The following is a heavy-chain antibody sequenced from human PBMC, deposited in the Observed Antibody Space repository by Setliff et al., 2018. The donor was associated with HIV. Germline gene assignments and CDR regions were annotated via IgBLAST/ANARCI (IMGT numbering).Heavy chain of an antibody. CDR1: GDSVSSASYY. CDR3: ASEAWTSYRSSSGYYYYYMDV. D-gene: IGHD6-6*01. Sequence: SETLSLTCTVPGDSVSSASYYWSWIRQPPGKGLEWIGYIYYSGTTKYNLSLKSRVTISVDTSKNQFSLKLSSVTAADTAVYYCASEAWTSYRSSSGYYYYYMDVWGKGTTVTVSS. J-gene: IGHJ6*03. CDR2: IYYSGTT. V-gene: IGHV4-61*01.